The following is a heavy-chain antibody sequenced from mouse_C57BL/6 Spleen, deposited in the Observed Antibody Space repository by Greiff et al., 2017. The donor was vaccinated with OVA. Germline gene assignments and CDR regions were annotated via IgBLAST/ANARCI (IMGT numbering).Heavy chain of an antibody. J-gene: IGHJ4*01. V-gene: IGHV2-2*01. CDR2: IWSGGST. D-gene: IGHD1-1*01. CDR1: GFSLTSYG. CDR3: ARIYYGSSYGFYAMDY. Sequence: QVQLQQSGPGLVQPSQSLSITCTVSGFSLTSYGVHWVRQSPGKGLEWLVVIWSGGSTDYNAAFISRLSISKDNSKSQVFFKMNSLQADDTAIYYCARIYYGSSYGFYAMDYWGQGTSVTVSS.